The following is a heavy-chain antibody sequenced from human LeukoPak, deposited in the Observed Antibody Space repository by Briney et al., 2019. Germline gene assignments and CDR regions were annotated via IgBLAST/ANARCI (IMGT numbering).Heavy chain of an antibody. CDR1: GGSISSYY. CDR3: ARTTEGRYIGYFYYYYMDV. CDR2: IYYSGST. Sequence: SETLSLTCTVSGGSISSYYWSWLRQPPGKGLEWIGYIYYSGSTSYNPSLKSRVTISVDTSKNQFSLKLSSVTAADTAVYYCARTTEGRYIGYFYYYYMDVWGKGTTVTISS. J-gene: IGHJ6*03. D-gene: IGHD1-26*01. V-gene: IGHV4-59*01.